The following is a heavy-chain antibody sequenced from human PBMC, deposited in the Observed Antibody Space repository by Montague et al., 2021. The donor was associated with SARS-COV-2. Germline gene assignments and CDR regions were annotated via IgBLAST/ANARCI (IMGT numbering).Heavy chain of an antibody. V-gene: IGHV4-39*01. CDR1: GGSVSSRSYY. D-gene: IGHD4-23*01. J-gene: IGHJ4*02. CDR3: ARRGDYGGPRFDY. CDR2: IYYSGST. Sequence: SETLSLTCTVSGGSVSSRSYYWGWIRQPPGKGLEWIGSIYYSGSTHYNPSLKSRVTISVYTYKNQFSLKLSSVTAADTAVYYCARRGDYGGPRFDYWGQGTLVSVSS.